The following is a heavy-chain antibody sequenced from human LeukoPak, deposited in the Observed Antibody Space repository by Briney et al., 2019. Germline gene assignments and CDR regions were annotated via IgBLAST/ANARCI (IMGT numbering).Heavy chain of an antibody. CDR2: ISGSGGST. V-gene: IGHV3-23*01. CDR3: AKDVELRYFDWLQGSYFDY. J-gene: IGHJ4*02. CDR1: GFTFSSYA. Sequence: GGSLRLSCAASGFTFSSYAMSWVRQAPGKGLEWVSAISGSGGSTYYADSVKGRFTISRDNSKNTLYLQMNSLRAEDTAVYYCAKDVELRYFDWLQGSYFDYWGQGALVTVSS. D-gene: IGHD3-9*01.